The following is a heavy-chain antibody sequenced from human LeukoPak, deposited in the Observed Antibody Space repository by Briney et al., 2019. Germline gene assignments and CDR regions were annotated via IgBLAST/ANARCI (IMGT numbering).Heavy chain of an antibody. J-gene: IGHJ4*02. CDR1: GFTVSSNY. D-gene: IGHD6-6*01. Sequence: GRSLRLSCAASGFTVSSNYMSWVRQAPGKGLEWVANIKQDGSQKYYVDSVKGRFTISRDNAKNSVCLQMNSLRGEDTAVYYCARGSSAQGWINDYWGQGTLVTVSS. V-gene: IGHV3-7*01. CDR2: IKQDGSQK. CDR3: ARGSSAQGWINDY.